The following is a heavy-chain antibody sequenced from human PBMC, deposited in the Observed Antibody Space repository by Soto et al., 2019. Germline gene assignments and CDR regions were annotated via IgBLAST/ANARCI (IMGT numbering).Heavy chain of an antibody. CDR1: GGTFSSYT. Sequence: QVQLVQSGAEVKKPGSSVKVSCKASGGTFSSYTISWVRQAPGQGLEWMGRIIPILGIANYAQKFQGRVTITADKPTSTAYMELSSLRSEDTAVYYCGRGVSCSGGSGYPFDLWGQGTMGTVSS. V-gene: IGHV1-69*02. CDR2: IIPILGIA. D-gene: IGHD2-15*01. CDR3: GRGVSCSGGSGYPFDL. J-gene: IGHJ3*01.